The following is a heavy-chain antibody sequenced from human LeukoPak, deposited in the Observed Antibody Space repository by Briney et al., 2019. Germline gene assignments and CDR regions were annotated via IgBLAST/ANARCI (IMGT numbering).Heavy chain of an antibody. Sequence: SQTLSLTCAISGGSVSSNSVAWNWIRQSPSTGREWLGRTFYRSKWSNDYAVSVKSRITINPDTSKNQFSLQLNSVTPEDTAVYYCARALETGLGTYLDYWGQGALVTVSS. J-gene: IGHJ4*02. CDR1: GGSVSSNSVA. CDR3: ARALETGLGTYLDY. CDR2: TFYRSKWSN. D-gene: IGHD7-27*01. V-gene: IGHV6-1*01.